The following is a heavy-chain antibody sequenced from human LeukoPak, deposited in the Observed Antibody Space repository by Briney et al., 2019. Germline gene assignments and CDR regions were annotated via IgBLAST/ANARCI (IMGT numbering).Heavy chain of an antibody. Sequence: GGTLRLSCAASGFTFSSYGMSWVRQAPGKGLEWVSAISGSGGSTYYADSVKGRFTISRDNSKNTLYLQMNSLRAEDTAVYYCAKDIGATKPLYWGQGTLVTVSS. CDR3: AKDIGATKPLY. CDR1: GFTFSSYG. CDR2: ISGSGGST. J-gene: IGHJ4*02. D-gene: IGHD1-26*01. V-gene: IGHV3-23*01.